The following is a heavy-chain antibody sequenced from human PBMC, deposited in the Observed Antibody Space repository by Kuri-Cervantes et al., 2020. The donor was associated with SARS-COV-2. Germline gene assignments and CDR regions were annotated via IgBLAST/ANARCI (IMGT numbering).Heavy chain of an antibody. CDR1: GYSISSGYY. CDR2: IYHSGST. CDR3: ARDPTGLQYYFDY. Sequence: GSLRLSCTVSGYSISSGYYWGWTRQPPGKGLEWIGSIYHSGSTYYNPSLKSRVTISVDTSKNQFSLKLSSVTAADTAVYYCARDPTGLQYYFDYWGQGTLVTVSS. D-gene: IGHD4-11*01. J-gene: IGHJ4*02. V-gene: IGHV4-38-2*02.